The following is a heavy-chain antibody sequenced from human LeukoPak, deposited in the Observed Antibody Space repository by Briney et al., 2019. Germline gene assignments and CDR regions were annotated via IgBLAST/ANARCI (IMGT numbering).Heavy chain of an antibody. CDR3: ARESAGTFDY. Sequence: AGGSLRLSCGASGFTVSSTYMSWVRQAPGKGLEWVSVVYSDGDTYYADSVKGRFTISRDNSKNTLYLQMSNMRAEDTAVYYCARESAGTFDYWGQGTLVTVPS. CDR2: VYSDGDT. CDR1: GFTVSSTY. D-gene: IGHD6-13*01. V-gene: IGHV3-53*01. J-gene: IGHJ4*02.